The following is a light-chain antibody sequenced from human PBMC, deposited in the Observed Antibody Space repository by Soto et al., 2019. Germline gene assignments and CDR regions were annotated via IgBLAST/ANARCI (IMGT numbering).Light chain of an antibody. CDR2: GAS. CDR3: QQYGSSHWT. Sequence: ETVLTQSPGTLSLSPGERATLSCRASQTIRSNYLACYRQTPGQAPRLLIYGASNRATGIADRFSGSGSVTDFTLIVSRLEPEDFALYYCQQYGSSHWTVGQGTKVEIK. V-gene: IGKV3-20*01. CDR1: QTIRSNY. J-gene: IGKJ1*01.